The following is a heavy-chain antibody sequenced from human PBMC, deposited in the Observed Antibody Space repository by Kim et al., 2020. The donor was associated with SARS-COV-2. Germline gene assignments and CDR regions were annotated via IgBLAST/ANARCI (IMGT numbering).Heavy chain of an antibody. D-gene: IGHD6-13*01. CDR3: AKTGGAAADYFDY. V-gene: IGHV3-23*03. J-gene: IGHJ4*02. Sequence: DPVTGRFALSRDNSKPTLYLQINSLRAEDTAIHFCAKTGGAAADYFDYWGQGTLVTVSS.